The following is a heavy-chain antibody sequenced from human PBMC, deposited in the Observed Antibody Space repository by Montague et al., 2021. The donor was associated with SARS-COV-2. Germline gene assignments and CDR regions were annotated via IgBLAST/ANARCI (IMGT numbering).Heavy chain of an antibody. V-gene: IGHV4-39*07. D-gene: IGHD3-10*01. Sequence: SETLSLTCTVSGGSISSSSYYWGWNRQPPGKGLEWIGSIYYSGSTYYNLSLKSRVTITVDTSKNQFSLKLGSVTAADTAVYDSARDLAGYYGSGSYGGMDVWGQGTTVTVSS. CDR1: GGSISSSSYY. J-gene: IGHJ6*02. CDR2: IYYSGST. CDR3: ARDLAGYYGSGSYGGMDV.